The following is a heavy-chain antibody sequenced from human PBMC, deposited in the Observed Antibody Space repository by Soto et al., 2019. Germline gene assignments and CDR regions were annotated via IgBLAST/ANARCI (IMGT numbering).Heavy chain of an antibody. CDR1: GYTFTSYG. V-gene: IGHV1-18*04. J-gene: IGHJ4*02. D-gene: IGHD3-9*01. CDR3: ARRDILTGYDSGYFDY. CDR2: ISAYNGNT. Sequence: AASVKVSCKASGYTFTSYGISWVRQAPGQGLEWMGWISAYNGNTNYAQKLQGRVTMTTDTSTSTAYMELRSLRSDDTAVYYCARRDILTGYDSGYFDYWGQGTLVTVSS.